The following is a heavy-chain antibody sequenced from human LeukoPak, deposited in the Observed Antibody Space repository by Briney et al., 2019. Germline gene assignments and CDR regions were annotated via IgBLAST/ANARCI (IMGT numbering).Heavy chain of an antibody. Sequence: ASVKVSCKASGYTFTGYYMHWVRQAPGQGLEWMGWINPNSGGTNYAQKFQGRVTMTRDTSISTAYMELSRLRSDDTAVYYCASGGPRPEGLRPFDYWGQGTLVTVSS. CDR1: GYTFTGYY. J-gene: IGHJ4*02. CDR3: ASGGPRPEGLRPFDY. D-gene: IGHD3-16*01. CDR2: INPNSGGT. V-gene: IGHV1-2*02.